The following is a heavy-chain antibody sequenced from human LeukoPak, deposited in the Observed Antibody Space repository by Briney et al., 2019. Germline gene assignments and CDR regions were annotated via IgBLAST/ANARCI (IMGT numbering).Heavy chain of an antibody. Sequence: SETLSLTCSVSGVSIDTYYWSWIRQPAGKGLEWIGYIYYSGSTNYNPSLKSRVTISVDTSKNQFSPKLSSVTAADTAVYYCARLGVVTSFDYWGQGTLVTVSS. D-gene: IGHD2-21*02. CDR3: ARLGVVTSFDY. J-gene: IGHJ4*02. V-gene: IGHV4-59*08. CDR2: IYYSGST. CDR1: GVSIDTYY.